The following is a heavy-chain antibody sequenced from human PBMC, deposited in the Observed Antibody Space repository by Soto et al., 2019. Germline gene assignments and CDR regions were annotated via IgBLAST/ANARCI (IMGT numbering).Heavy chain of an antibody. CDR3: AKVRHIVGLIDL. CDR1: GDSVSSNSVA. V-gene: IGHV6-1*01. D-gene: IGHD3-16*02. CDR2: TYYRSKWYN. J-gene: IGHJ5*02. Sequence: SQTLSLTCAISGDSVSSNSVAWNWIRQSPSRGLEWLGRTYYRSKWYNDYAVSVKSRITINPDTSKNQLSLQLNSVTPDDTAVYYFAKVRHIVGLIDLCGQGPLVTVSS.